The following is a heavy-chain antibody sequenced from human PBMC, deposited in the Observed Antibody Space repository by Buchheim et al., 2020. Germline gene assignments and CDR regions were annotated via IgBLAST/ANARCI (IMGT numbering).Heavy chain of an antibody. D-gene: IGHD3-10*01. J-gene: IGHJ5*02. CDR3: ARGLSLDLWFGETITGGNWFDP. Sequence: QVQLQESGPGPVKPSQTLSLTCTVSGGSISSGGYYWSWIRQHPGKGLEWIGYIYYSGSTYYNPSLKRRVTISVDTSKNQFSLKLSSVTAADTAVYYCARGLSLDLWFGETITGGNWFDPWGQGTL. CDR2: IYYSGST. CDR1: GGSISSGGYY. V-gene: IGHV4-31*03.